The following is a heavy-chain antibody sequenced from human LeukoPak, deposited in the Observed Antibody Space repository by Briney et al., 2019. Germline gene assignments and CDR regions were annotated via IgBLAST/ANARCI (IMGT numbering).Heavy chain of an antibody. V-gene: IGHV1-18*01. D-gene: IGHD2/OR15-2a*01. CDR2: ISAYNGNT. J-gene: IGHJ4*02. CDR3: ARMRKNIGGSSGSYYFDY. Sequence: GASVKVSCKASGYTFTSYGISWVRQAPGQGLEWMGWISAYNGNTNYAQKLQGRVTMTTDTSTSTAYMELRSLRSDDTAVYYCARMRKNIGGSSGSYYFDYWGQGTLVTVSS. CDR1: GYTFTSYG.